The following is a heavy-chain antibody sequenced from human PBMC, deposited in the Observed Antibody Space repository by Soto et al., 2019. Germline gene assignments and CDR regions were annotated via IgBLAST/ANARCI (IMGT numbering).Heavy chain of an antibody. D-gene: IGHD3-3*01. V-gene: IGHV3-73*01. CDR1: GFTFSGSA. J-gene: IGHJ6*03. Sequence: EVQLVESGGGLVQPGGSLKLSCAASGFTFSGSAMHWVRQASGKGLEWVGRIRSKPNNYATAYGASVKGRFTIYRDDSKSTAYLQMNSLNTEDTAVYYCSRQASDFWSGKPQYYMDVWGKGTTVTVAS. CDR3: SRQASDFWSGKPQYYMDV. CDR2: IRSKPNNYAT.